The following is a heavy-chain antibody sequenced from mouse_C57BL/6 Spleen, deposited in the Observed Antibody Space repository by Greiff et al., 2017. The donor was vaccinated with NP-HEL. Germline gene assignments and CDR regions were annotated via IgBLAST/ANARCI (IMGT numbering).Heavy chain of an antibody. CDR3: AREGGYFDV. Sequence: QVQLQQPGAELVKPGASVKLSCKASGYTFTSYWRHWVKQRPGQGLEWIGMIHPNSGSTNYNEKFKSKATLTVDKSSSTAYMQLSILTSEDSAVYYCAREGGYFDVWGTGTTVTVSS. V-gene: IGHV1-64*01. CDR2: IHPNSGST. CDR1: GYTFTSYW. J-gene: IGHJ1*03.